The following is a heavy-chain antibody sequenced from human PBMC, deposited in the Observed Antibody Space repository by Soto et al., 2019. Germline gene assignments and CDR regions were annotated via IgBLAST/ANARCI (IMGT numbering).Heavy chain of an antibody. CDR3: ARDPNDSSAYYHHYYYGMDV. CDR2: INAGNGNT. Sequence: ASVKVSCKASGYTFTSYGIHWVRQAPGQRLEWTGWINAGNGNTKYSEKFQGRVTITRDTSASTAYLGLSSLRSEDTAVYYCARDPNDSSAYYHHYYYGMDVWGQGTTVTVSS. V-gene: IGHV1-3*01. J-gene: IGHJ6*02. D-gene: IGHD3-22*01. CDR1: GYTFTSYG.